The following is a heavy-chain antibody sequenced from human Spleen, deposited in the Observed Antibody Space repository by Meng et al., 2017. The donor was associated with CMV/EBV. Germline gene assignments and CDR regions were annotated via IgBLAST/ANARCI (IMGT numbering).Heavy chain of an antibody. Sequence: KVSCKGSGYSFTSYWIGWVRQMPGKGLEWMGIIYPGDSDTRYSPSFQGQVTISADKSISTAYLQLSSLKASDTAMYYFARGHQLLFNFDYWGQGTLVTVSS. V-gene: IGHV5-51*01. CDR2: IYPGDSDT. J-gene: IGHJ4*02. D-gene: IGHD2-2*01. CDR3: ARGHQLLFNFDY. CDR1: GYSFTSYW.